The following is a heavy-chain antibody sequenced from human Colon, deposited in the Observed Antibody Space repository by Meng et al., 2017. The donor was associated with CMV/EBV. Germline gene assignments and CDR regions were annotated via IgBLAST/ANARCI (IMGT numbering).Heavy chain of an antibody. J-gene: IGHJ4*02. CDR2: IYYSGST. CDR3: ARVDYSGNYDY. V-gene: IGHV4-59*01. D-gene: IGHD4/OR15-4a*01. CDR1: GGSISGYY. Sequence: SETLSLTCSVSGGSISGYYWSWIRQPPGKGLEWIGYIYYSGSTNYSPSLKSRVTISVDTSKNHFSLNLTSVTAADTAVYYCARVDYSGNYDYWGQGTLVPSPQ.